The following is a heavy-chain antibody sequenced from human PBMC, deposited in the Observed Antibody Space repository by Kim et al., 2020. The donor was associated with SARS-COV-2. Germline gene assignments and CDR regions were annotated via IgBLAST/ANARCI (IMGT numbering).Heavy chain of an antibody. V-gene: IGHV3-21*01. J-gene: IGHJ4*02. Sequence: IHYADSLNGRFTSSRDNAKNSLHLQMNSLRPDDTAVYYCVREITSSSSFDNWGQGTLVTVSS. CDR3: VREITSSSSFDN. CDR2: I. D-gene: IGHD6-6*01.